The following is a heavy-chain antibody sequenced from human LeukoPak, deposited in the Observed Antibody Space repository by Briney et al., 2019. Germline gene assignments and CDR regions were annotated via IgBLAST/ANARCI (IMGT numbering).Heavy chain of an antibody. CDR1: GFTFDDYA. D-gene: IGHD2-2*02. CDR2: ISWNSGSI. V-gene: IGHV3-9*01. Sequence: GGSLRLSCAASGFTFDDYAMHWVRQAPGKGLEWVPGISWNSGSIGYADSVKGRFTISRDNAKNSLYLQMNSLRAEDTALYYCAKDIYGVRRYYFDYWGQGTLVTVSS. J-gene: IGHJ4*02. CDR3: AKDIYGVRRYYFDY.